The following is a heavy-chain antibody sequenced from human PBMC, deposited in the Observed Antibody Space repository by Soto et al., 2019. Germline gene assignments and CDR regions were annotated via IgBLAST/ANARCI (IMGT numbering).Heavy chain of an antibody. Sequence: EVQLLESGGGLVQPGGSLRLSCAASGFTFSTYAMSWVRQAPGKGLEWVSGIVGNGGGISYADSVKGRFTISGDNSNNMLYLQMHNLRAEDTAIYYCAKDRQPDGLWPFDHWGQGTLLTVSS. CDR1: GFTFSTYA. V-gene: IGHV3-23*01. CDR2: IVGNGGGI. J-gene: IGHJ4*02. CDR3: AKDRQPDGLWPFDH. D-gene: IGHD2-8*01.